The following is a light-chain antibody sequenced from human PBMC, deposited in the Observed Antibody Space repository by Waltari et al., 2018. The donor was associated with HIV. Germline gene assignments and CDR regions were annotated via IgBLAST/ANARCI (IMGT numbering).Light chain of an antibody. J-gene: IGLJ2*01. CDR3: SAYAGSNNLVL. CDR2: DVN. Sequence: QSALPQPPSASGSLGQSVTISCTGTTSAVGGYNYVSWYQQYPGEAPKLIIYDVNKRPSGVPDRFSGSKSGNTASLTVSGLQGEDEAQYYCSAYAGSNNLVLFGGGTKLTVL. V-gene: IGLV2-8*01. CDR1: TSAVGGYNY.